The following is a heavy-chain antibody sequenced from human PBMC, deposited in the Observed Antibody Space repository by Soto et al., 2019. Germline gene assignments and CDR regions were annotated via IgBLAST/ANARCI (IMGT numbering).Heavy chain of an antibody. CDR2: VNIYRGTT. D-gene: IGHD5-18*01. CDR3: ARERGGYSYGGY. CDR1: GYTFSDYG. V-gene: IGHV1-18*01. Sequence: QVQLVQSGAEVQKPGASVRVSCKPSGYTFSDYGISWVRQAPGQGLERMGWVNIYRGTTNYAQKFQVRGTMTTDTCTTKAYLDLTGLTSDDTAVYYGARERGGYSYGGYWGQGTLVTVSS. J-gene: IGHJ4*02.